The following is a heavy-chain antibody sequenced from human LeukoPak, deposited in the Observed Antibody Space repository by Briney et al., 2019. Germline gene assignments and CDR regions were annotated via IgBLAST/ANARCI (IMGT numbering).Heavy chain of an antibody. V-gene: IGHV1-2*02. Sequence: ASVKVSCKASGYTFTGYYMHWVRQAPGQGLEWMGWINPNSGGTNYAQKLQGRVTMTTDTSTSTAYMELRSLRSDDTAVYYCARESVGRDGYNQGAFDIWGQGTMVTVSS. J-gene: IGHJ3*02. D-gene: IGHD5-24*01. CDR1: GYTFTGYY. CDR3: ARESVGRDGYNQGAFDI. CDR2: INPNSGGT.